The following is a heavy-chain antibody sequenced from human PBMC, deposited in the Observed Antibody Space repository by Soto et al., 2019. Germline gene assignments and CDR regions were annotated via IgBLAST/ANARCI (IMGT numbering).Heavy chain of an antibody. Sequence: QVQLVQSGAEVKKPGASVKVSCKASGYTFTSYDINWVRQATGQGLAWMGWMNPNSGNTGYAQTFQGRVTMTRNTSISTAYMERSSLRSEDTAVYYCARDGDVVVPDAFDIWGQGTMVTVSS. D-gene: IGHD2-2*01. CDR2: MNPNSGNT. J-gene: IGHJ3*02. CDR3: ARDGDVVVPDAFDI. CDR1: GYTFTSYD. V-gene: IGHV1-8*01.